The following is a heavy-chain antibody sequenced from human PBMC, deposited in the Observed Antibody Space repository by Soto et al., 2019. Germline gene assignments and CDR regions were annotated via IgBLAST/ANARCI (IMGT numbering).Heavy chain of an antibody. CDR1: GYTFTGYA. CDR2: INAGNGNT. D-gene: IGHD4-17*01. Sequence: ASVKVSCKASGYTFTGYAMHWVRQAPGQRLEWMGWINAGNGNTKYSQKFQDRVTITRDTSATTVYMELSSLRSEDTAVYYCARETTVVFDYWGQGTRVTVSS. J-gene: IGHJ4*02. CDR3: ARETTVVFDY. V-gene: IGHV1-3*01.